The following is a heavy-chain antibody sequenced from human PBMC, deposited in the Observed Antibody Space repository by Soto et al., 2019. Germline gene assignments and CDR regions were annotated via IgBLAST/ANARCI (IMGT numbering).Heavy chain of an antibody. CDR1: GFICSSYD. CDR3: AKATATGGGAFDI. J-gene: IGHJ3*02. Sequence: GGSLRLSCAVSGFICSSYDMSWVRQAPGKGLEWVSTILVDGRTFYVDSVKGRFTISRDSSQNTVYLQMNSLTAGDTALYYCAKATATGGGAFDICGQGTMVTVSS. CDR2: ILVDGRT. V-gene: IGHV3-23*01. D-gene: IGHD2-8*02.